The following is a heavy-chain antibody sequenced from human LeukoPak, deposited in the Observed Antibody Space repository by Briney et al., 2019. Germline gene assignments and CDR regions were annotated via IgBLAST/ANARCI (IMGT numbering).Heavy chain of an antibody. CDR2: ITGSGDST. D-gene: IGHD6-6*01. CDR1: GFTVSSNY. Sequence: PGGSLRLSCAASGFTVSSNYMTWVRQAPGKGLEWVSAITGSGDSTYYADSVKGRFTISRDNSKNTLYVQMNSLRAEDTAVYYCAKGGSSQPNYFNYWGQGTLVTVSS. J-gene: IGHJ4*02. V-gene: IGHV3-23*01. CDR3: AKGGSSQPNYFNY.